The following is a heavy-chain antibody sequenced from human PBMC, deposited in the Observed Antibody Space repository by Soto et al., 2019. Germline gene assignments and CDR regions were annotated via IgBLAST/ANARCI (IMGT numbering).Heavy chain of an antibody. CDR3: ARGDGAGNFDFFYYGMDV. Sequence: QVQLQESGPGLVKPSETLSLTCSVSDDSISLYYWNWIRQPPGKGLEWIGYISDGGNTNYNPSLKSRVSISVDMSKNEVSLSLTSAIAADTAVYYCARGDGAGNFDFFYYGMDVWGRGTTVTVSS. J-gene: IGHJ6*02. CDR2: ISDGGNT. CDR1: DDSISLYY. D-gene: IGHD1-1*01. V-gene: IGHV4-59*13.